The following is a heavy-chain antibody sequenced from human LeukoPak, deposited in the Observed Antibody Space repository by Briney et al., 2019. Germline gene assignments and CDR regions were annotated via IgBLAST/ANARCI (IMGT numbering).Heavy chain of an antibody. CDR1: GFTFSSYS. V-gene: IGHV3-21*01. J-gene: IGHJ4*02. CDR3: AKSIIYSSSWSTHGDNFDY. D-gene: IGHD6-13*01. CDR2: ISSSSSYI. Sequence: GGSLRLSCAASGFTFSSYSMNWVRQAPGKGLEWVSSISSSSSYIYYADSVKGRFTISRDNAKNSLYLQMNSLRAEDTAVYYCAKSIIYSSSWSTHGDNFDYWGQGTLVTVSS.